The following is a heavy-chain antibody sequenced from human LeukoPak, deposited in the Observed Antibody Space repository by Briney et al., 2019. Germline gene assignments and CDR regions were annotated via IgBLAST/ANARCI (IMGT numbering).Heavy chain of an antibody. V-gene: IGHV3-48*01. CDR3: ARDYKGSRWLLTG. CDR1: GFTFSSYS. Sequence: GGSLRLSCAASGFTFSSYSMNWVRQAPGKGLEWVSYISSSSSTIYYADSVKGRFTISRDNAKNSLYLQMNSLRAEDTAMYYCARDYKGSRWLLTGWGQGTLVTVSS. CDR2: ISSSSSTI. D-gene: IGHD5-12*01. J-gene: IGHJ4*02.